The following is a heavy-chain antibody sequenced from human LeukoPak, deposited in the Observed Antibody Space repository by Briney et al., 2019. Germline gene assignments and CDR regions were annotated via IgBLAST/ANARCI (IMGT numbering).Heavy chain of an antibody. J-gene: IGHJ4*02. V-gene: IGHV3-30*02. CDR1: GFIFGSYG. CDR2: IRHDGSKR. CDR3: ARQRRYCSGDNCYQRTFDY. Sequence: GGSLRLSCVGSGFIFGSYGMHWVRQAPGKGLEWVAFIRHDGSKRYYADSVKGRFTISRDNSQNTLFLQVDSLRAEDTAVYYCARQRRYCSGDNCYQRTFDYWGQGTLVTVSS. D-gene: IGHD2-15*01.